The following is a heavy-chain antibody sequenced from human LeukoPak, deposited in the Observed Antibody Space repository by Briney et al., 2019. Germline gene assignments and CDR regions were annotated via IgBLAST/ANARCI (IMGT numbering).Heavy chain of an antibody. CDR2: IYHSGST. CDR3: ARADYAYYFDY. D-gene: IGHD4-17*01. J-gene: IGHJ4*02. V-gene: IGHV4-38-2*01. CDR1: GYSISSGYS. Sequence: SETLSLTCAVSGYSISSGYSWGWIRQPPGKGLEWIGSIYHSGSTYYNPSLKSRVTISVDTSKNQFSLKLSSVTAADTAVYYCARADYAYYFDYWGQGTLVTVSS.